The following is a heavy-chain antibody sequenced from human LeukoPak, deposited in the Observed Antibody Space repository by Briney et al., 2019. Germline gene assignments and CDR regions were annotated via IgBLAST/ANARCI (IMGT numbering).Heavy chain of an antibody. CDR1: GFTFNRCW. Sequence: AGGSLRLSCVVSGFTFNRCWMNWVRQAPGKGLEWVAHINPDGRDTYYVDSVKGRFTISRDNAQNSMYLQMNSLRVEDTAVYYCTSWGDTTAEHFQRWGQGTLVTVSS. V-gene: IGHV3-7*01. D-gene: IGHD2-21*02. CDR2: INPDGRDT. CDR3: TSWGDTTAEHFQR. J-gene: IGHJ1*01.